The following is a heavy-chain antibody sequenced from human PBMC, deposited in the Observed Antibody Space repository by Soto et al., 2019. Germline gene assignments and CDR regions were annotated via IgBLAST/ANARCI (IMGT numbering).Heavy chain of an antibody. CDR2: IYYSGST. CDR1: SGSMSGYY. V-gene: IGHV4-59*01. D-gene: IGHD3-3*01. Sequence: SETLSLTCTVSSGSMSGYYWNWIRQPPGKGLEWIGYIYYSGSTNYNPSLKSRVTISVDTSKNQFSLKLSSVTAADTAVYYCARADDYDFWSGYSNDAFDIWGQGTMVTVSS. J-gene: IGHJ3*02. CDR3: ARADDYDFWSGYSNDAFDI.